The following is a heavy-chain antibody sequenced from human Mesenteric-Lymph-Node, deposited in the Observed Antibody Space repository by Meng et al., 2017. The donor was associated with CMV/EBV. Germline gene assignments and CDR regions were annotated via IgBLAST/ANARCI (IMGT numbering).Heavy chain of an antibody. CDR1: GFTFDDYA. D-gene: IGHD5-12*01. Sequence: GGSLRLSCAASGFTFDDYAMHWVRQAPGKGLEWVSGISWNSGSIGYADSVKGRFTISRDNAKNSLYLQMNSLRAEDTALYYCAKGGYSWELPDYFDYWGQGTLVTVSS. CDR3: AKGGYSWELPDYFDY. CDR2: ISWNSGSI. J-gene: IGHJ4*02. V-gene: IGHV3-9*01.